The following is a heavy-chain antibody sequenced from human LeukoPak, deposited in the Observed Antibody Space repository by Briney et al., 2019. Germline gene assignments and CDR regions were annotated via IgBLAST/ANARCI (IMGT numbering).Heavy chain of an antibody. CDR2: ISGDGGST. J-gene: IGHJ4*02. Sequence: PGRSLRLSCAASGFTFSSYAMHWVRQAPGKGLEWVSLISGDGGSTYYADSVKDRFTISRDNSKNSLYLQMNSLRTEDTALYYCAKGGDILTGYYMGFDYWGQGTLVTVSS. CDR1: GFTFSSYA. D-gene: IGHD3-9*01. V-gene: IGHV3-43*02. CDR3: AKGGDILTGYYMGFDY.